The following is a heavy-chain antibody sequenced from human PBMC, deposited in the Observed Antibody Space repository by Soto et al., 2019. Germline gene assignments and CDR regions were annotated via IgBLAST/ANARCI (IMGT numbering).Heavy chain of an antibody. V-gene: IGHV4-30-4*01. D-gene: IGHD2-2*01. CDR1: GGSISSGDYY. CDR2: IYYSGST. Sequence: SETLSLTCTVSGGSISSGDYYWSWIRQPPGKGLEWIGYIYYSGSTYYNPSLKSRVTISVDTSKNQFSLKLSSVTAADTAVYYCARPVQAAGYGMDVWGQGTTVTVSS. CDR3: ARPVQAAGYGMDV. J-gene: IGHJ6*02.